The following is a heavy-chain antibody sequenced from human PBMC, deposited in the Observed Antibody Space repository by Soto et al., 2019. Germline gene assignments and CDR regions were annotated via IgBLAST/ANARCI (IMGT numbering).Heavy chain of an antibody. J-gene: IGHJ6*02. CDR1: GFTFSSYA. CDR3: ARGGTMIDNGMDV. Sequence: GGSLRLSCAASGFTFSSYAMSWVRQAPGKGLEWVSAISGSGGSTYYADSVKGRFTISRDNSKNTLYLQMNSLRAEDTAVYYCARGGTMIDNGMDVWGQGTTVTVSS. D-gene: IGHD3-22*01. V-gene: IGHV3-23*01. CDR2: ISGSGGST.